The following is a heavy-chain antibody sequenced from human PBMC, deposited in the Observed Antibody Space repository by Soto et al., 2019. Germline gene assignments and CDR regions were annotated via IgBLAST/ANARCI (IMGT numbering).Heavy chain of an antibody. D-gene: IGHD2-15*01. V-gene: IGHV1-3*01. CDR1: GYTFTSYA. Sequence: ASVKVSCKASGYTFTSYAIDWVRQAPGQRLEWMGWINAGNGNTKYSQKFQGRVTITRDTSASTAYMELSSLRSEDTAVYYCAVGYCSGGSCWYYFDYWGQGTLVTVSS. CDR3: AVGYCSGGSCWYYFDY. J-gene: IGHJ4*02. CDR2: INAGNGNT.